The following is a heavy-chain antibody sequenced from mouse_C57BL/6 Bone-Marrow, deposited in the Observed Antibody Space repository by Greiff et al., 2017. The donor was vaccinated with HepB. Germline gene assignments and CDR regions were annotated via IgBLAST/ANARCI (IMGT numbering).Heavy chain of an antibody. J-gene: IGHJ1*03. Sequence: EVQGVESGGGLVQPKGSLKLSCAASGFSFNTYAMNWVRQAPGKGLEWVARIRSKSNNYATYYADSVKDRFTISRDDSESMLYLQMNNLKTEDTAMYYGVRHSPYYYGSSPWYFDVWGTGTTVTVSS. D-gene: IGHD1-1*01. V-gene: IGHV10-1*01. CDR2: IRSKSNNYAT. CDR1: GFSFNTYA. CDR3: VRHSPYYYGSSPWYFDV.